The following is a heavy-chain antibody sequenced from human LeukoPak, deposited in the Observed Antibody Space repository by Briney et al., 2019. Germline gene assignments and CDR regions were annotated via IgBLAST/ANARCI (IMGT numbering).Heavy chain of an antibody. Sequence: ASVKVSCKASGYTFTSYAMHWVRQAPGQRLEWVGWINAGNGNTKYSQKFQGRVTITRDTSASTAYMELSSLRSEDTAVYYCAGPSGSSGYYYYGMDVWGQGTTVTVSS. J-gene: IGHJ6*02. D-gene: IGHD1-26*01. V-gene: IGHV1-3*01. CDR3: AGPSGSSGYYYYGMDV. CDR2: INAGNGNT. CDR1: GYTFTSYA.